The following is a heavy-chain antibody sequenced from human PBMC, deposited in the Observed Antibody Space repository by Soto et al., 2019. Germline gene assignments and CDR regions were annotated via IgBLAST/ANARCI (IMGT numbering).Heavy chain of an antibody. CDR3: ARTRMIESWVDS. Sequence: SETLSLTCNVSGSSISSFYWSWIRQPPGKGLEWIGYVYYSGGTLYNPSLKSRVSISVDMSKKQVSLTLTPVIGADTGVYYCARTRMIESWVDSWGQGTLVTVSS. CDR2: VYYSGGT. D-gene: IGHD3-16*01. CDR1: GSSISSFY. J-gene: IGHJ4*02. V-gene: IGHV4-59*01.